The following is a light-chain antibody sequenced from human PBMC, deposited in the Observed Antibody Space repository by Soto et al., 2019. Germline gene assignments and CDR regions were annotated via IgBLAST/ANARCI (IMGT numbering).Light chain of an antibody. V-gene: IGLV2-14*03. J-gene: IGLJ3*02. CDR2: DVT. CDR1: SSDVGGYNY. Sequence: QSALTQPASVSGSPGQSITISCTGTSSDVGGYNYVSWYQQHPGKAPKLMIYDVTNRPSGVSDRFSGSKSGNTASLTISGLQTEDEADYYCSSYTSTITAGVFGGGTKLTVL. CDR3: SSYTSTITAGV.